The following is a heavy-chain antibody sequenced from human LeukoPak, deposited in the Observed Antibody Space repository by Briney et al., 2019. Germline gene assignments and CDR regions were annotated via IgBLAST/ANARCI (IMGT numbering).Heavy chain of an antibody. CDR1: GYAFIGYY. J-gene: IGHJ6*03. V-gene: IGHV1-2*02. D-gene: IGHD3-10*01. CDR3: ARDESAQVRGVAYYYYYYMDV. Sequence: GASVKVSCKASGYAFIGYYVHWVRQAPGQGLEWMGWINPNSGGTNYAQKFQGRVTMTRDTSISTAYMELSRLRSDDTAVYYCARDESAQVRGVAYYYYYYMDVWGKGTTVTISS. CDR2: INPNSGGT.